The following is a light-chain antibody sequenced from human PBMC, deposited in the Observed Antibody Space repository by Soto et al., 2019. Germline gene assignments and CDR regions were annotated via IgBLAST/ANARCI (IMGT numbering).Light chain of an antibody. Sequence: DIQMTHSPSTLSASVGDRVTMTFRASQSVSGWLAWYQQKPGEAPKLLIYDASALPRGVPSRFSGSGSGTTFTLTIASLQPDDFATYYCQQYETFSGTFGPGTKVDIK. V-gene: IGKV1-5*01. CDR1: QSVSGW. J-gene: IGKJ1*01. CDR3: QQYETFSGT. CDR2: DAS.